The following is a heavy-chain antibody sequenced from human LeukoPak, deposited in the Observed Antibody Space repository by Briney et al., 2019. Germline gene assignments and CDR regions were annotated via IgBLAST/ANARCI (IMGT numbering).Heavy chain of an antibody. Sequence: PGGSLRLSCAASGFTFGNFAMSWVREAPGKGLEWVSVISAGGGTTFYADSVKGRFTVSRDNFRNTLYVQMNSLRAEDTAVYYCARDVFSGSFRSEYWGQGTLVTVSS. D-gene: IGHD3-16*02. CDR2: ISAGGGTT. J-gene: IGHJ4*02. CDR3: ARDVFSGSFRSEY. V-gene: IGHV3-23*01. CDR1: GFTFGNFA.